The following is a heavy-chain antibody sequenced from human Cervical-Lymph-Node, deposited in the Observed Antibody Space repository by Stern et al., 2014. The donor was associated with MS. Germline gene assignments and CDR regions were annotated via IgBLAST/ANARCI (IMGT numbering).Heavy chain of an antibody. Sequence: MQLVESGGGVVQPGGPLRLSCAASGFTFSSHVMHWVRKAPGKGLELVAFIWHDENNIAYADSVKGRFTISRDNSNNTLSLQMNSLRAEDTAVYYCVREDGDFDYWGQGTLVTVSS. CDR2: IWHDENNI. CDR1: GFTFSSHV. D-gene: IGHD2-8*01. CDR3: VREDGDFDY. V-gene: IGHV3-30-3*01. J-gene: IGHJ4*02.